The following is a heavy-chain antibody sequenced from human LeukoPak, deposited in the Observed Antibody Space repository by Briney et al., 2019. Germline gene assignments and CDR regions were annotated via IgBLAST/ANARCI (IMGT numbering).Heavy chain of an antibody. J-gene: IGHJ4*02. Sequence: GASVKVSCKASGYTFTDYLIHWVRQAPGQGLEYMGWINPKSGDTEYAQKFLGRVTMTRDTSTSTASMELSRLRSDDTAVYLCARDLSTSSTWELDYWGQGTLVTVSS. V-gene: IGHV1-2*02. CDR3: ARDLSTSSTWELDY. D-gene: IGHD2/OR15-2a*01. CDR1: GYTFTDYL. CDR2: INPKSGDT.